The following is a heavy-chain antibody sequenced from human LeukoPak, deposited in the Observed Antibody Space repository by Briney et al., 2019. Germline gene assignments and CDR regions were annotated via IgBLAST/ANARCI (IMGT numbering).Heavy chain of an antibody. V-gene: IGHV4-34*01. CDR1: GGSISSYY. J-gene: IGHJ6*02. D-gene: IGHD3-3*02. CDR3: ARVVPPNIFYYYYYGMDV. CDR2: INHSGST. Sequence: SETLSLTCIVSGGSISSYYWSWIRQPPGKGLEWIGEINHSGSTNYNPSLKSRVTISVDTSKDQFSLKLSSVTAADTAVYYCARVVPPNIFYYYYYGMDVWGQGTTVTVSS.